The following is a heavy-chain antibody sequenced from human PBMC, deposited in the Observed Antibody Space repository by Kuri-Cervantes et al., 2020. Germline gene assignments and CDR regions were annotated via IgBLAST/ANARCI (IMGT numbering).Heavy chain of an antibody. Sequence: ASVKVSCKASGYTFTGYYMHWVRQAPGQGLEWMGWINPNSGGTNYAQKFQGRVTMTRDTSISTAYMELSRLRSDDTAVYYCARVGFLERYNWAHDAFDIWGQGTMVTVSS. D-gene: IGHD3-3*02. CDR1: GYTFTGYY. CDR3: ARVGFLERYNWAHDAFDI. CDR2: INPNSGGT. J-gene: IGHJ3*02. V-gene: IGHV1-2*02.